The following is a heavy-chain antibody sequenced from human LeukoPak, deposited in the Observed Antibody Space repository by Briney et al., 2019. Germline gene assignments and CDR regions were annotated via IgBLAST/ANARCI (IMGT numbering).Heavy chain of an antibody. CDR2: INHSGST. D-gene: IGHD3-9*01. CDR1: GGSLSGYY. J-gene: IGHJ3*02. CDR3: ARANTYQYYDILTGLARLSRGAFDI. Sequence: SETLSLACAVYGGSLSGYYWSWIRQPPGKGLEWIGEINHSGSTNYNPSLKSRVTISVDTSKNQFSLKLSSVTAADTAVYYCARANTYQYYDILTGLARLSRGAFDIWGQGTMVTVSS. V-gene: IGHV4-34*01.